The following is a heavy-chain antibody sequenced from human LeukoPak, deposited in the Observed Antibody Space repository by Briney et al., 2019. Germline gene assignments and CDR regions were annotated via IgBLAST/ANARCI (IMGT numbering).Heavy chain of an antibody. V-gene: IGHV1-24*01. CDR3: ATALPSLVVIDLSRYFDY. CDR1: GYTLPELS. J-gene: IGHJ4*02. Sequence: GASETVPHKVSGYTLPELSLLWVRQAPGRGRAGMGGFDTVDGETIYAQKFQGRVTMTEDTSTDTAYMELSSLRSEDTAVYYGATALPSLVVIDLSRYFDYWGQGTLVTVSS. CDR2: FDTVDGET. D-gene: IGHD3-22*01.